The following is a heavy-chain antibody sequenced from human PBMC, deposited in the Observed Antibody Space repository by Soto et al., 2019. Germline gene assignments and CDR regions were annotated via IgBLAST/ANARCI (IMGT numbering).Heavy chain of an antibody. V-gene: IGHV4-34*01. CDR2: INHSGST. J-gene: IGHJ4*02. CDR1: GGSFSGYY. Sequence: SETLSLTCAVYGGSFSGYYWSWIRQPPGKGLEWIGEINHSGSTNYNPSLKSRVTISVDTSKNQFSLKLSSVTAADTAVYYCARGFRAPHYFDYWGQGTLVTVSS. CDR3: ARGFRAPHYFDY.